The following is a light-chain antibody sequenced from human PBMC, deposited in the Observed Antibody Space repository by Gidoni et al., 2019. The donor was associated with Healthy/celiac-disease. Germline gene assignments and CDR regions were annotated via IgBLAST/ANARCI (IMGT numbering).Light chain of an antibody. CDR3: LLYYGGANWV. CDR1: TRAVTNGYY. V-gene: IGLV7-43*01. Sequence: QTVVTQEPPLSVSPGGTVTLTCASSTRAVTNGYYPNWSQQKPGQAPRALMYSTSNKRSWTPARFSGSLLGGKAALTLSGGQPEDEAEYYCLLYYGGANWVFGGGTKLTVL. CDR2: STS. J-gene: IGLJ3*02.